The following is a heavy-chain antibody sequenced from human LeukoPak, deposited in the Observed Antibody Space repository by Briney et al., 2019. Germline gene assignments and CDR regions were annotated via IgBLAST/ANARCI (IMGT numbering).Heavy chain of an antibody. CDR3: ARVYYDILTGPLYYYYYMDV. D-gene: IGHD3-9*01. CDR1: GYTFTSYY. Sequence: ASVKVSCKASGYTFTSYYMHWVRQAPGQGLEWMGWISAYNGNTNYAQKFQGRVTMTRNTSISTAYMELSSLRSEDTAVYYCARVYYDILTGPLYYYYYMDVWGKGTTVTISS. V-gene: IGHV1-8*02. CDR2: ISAYNGNT. J-gene: IGHJ6*03.